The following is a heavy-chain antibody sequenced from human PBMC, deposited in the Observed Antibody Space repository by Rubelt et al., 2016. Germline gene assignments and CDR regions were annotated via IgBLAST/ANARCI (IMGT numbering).Heavy chain of an antibody. CDR2: INPNRGGT. CDR1: GYTFTGYY. D-gene: IGHD1-26*01. CDR3: ARDFEGPQVGAMGN. Sequence: QVQLVQSGSELKKPGASVKVSCKASGYTFTGYYMHWVRQAPGQGLEWMGWINPNRGGTNYAQKFQGRVTMTRDTSISTAYMELSRLRSDDTAVYYCARDFEGPQVGAMGNWGQGTLVTVSS. V-gene: IGHV1-2*02. J-gene: IGHJ4*02.